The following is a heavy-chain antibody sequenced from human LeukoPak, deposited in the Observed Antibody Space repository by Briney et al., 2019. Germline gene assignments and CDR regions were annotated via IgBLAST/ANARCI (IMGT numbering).Heavy chain of an antibody. D-gene: IGHD1-26*01. Sequence: GRSLRLSCAASGFTFSSYSMNWVRQAPGKGLEWVSSISSSSSYIYYADSVKGRFTISRDNAKNSLYLQMNSLRAEDTAVYYCASNLIGSYNAFDIWGQGTMVTVSS. V-gene: IGHV3-21*01. CDR2: ISSSSSYI. CDR1: GFTFSSYS. J-gene: IGHJ3*02. CDR3: ASNLIGSYNAFDI.